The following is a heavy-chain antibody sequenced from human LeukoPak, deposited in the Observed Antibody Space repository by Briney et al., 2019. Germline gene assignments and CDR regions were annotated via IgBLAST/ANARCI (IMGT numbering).Heavy chain of an antibody. CDR1: VGTFSSHA. J-gene: IGHJ4*02. CDR2: IIPIFGTA. V-gene: IGHV1-69*13. Sequence: SVKGSCKAYVGTFSSHAISWVRQAPGQELEWMGGIIPIFGTANYAQKFQGRVTITADESTSTAYMELSSLRSEDTAVYYCARDYVGMSTIRDFGYWGQGTLVTVSS. D-gene: IGHD5-24*01. CDR3: ARDYVGMSTIRDFGY.